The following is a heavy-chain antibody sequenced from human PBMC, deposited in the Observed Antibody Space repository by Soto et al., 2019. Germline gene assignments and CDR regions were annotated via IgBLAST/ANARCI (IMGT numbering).Heavy chain of an antibody. Sequence: ASVKVSCKASGGTFSSYAISWVRQAPGQGLEWMGGIIPIFGTANYAQKFQGRVTITADESTSTAYMELSSLRSEDTAVYYCARDPGGYDFRGVLDIGGKGTLAPVSS. D-gene: IGHD5-12*01. CDR3: ARDPGGYDFRGVLDI. CDR1: GGTFSSYA. V-gene: IGHV1-69*13. J-gene: IGHJ3*02. CDR2: IIPIFGTA.